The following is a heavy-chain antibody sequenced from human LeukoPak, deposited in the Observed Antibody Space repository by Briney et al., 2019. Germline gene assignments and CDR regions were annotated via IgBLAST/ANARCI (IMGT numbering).Heavy chain of an antibody. CDR3: ARLPRPGAYYYDSSGPLG. CDR2: IYHSGNT. D-gene: IGHD3-22*01. CDR1: GYSISSGYY. V-gene: IGHV4-38-2*02. J-gene: IGHJ4*02. Sequence: SETLSLTCTVSGYSISSGYYWGWIRQPPGKGLEWIGSIYHSGNTYYNPSLKSRVTISVDTSNNQFSLKLNSVTAADTAVYYCARLPRPGAYYYDSSGPLGWGQGTLVTVSS.